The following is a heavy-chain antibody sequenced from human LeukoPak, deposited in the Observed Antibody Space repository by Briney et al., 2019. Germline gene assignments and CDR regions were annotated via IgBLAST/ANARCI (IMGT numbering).Heavy chain of an antibody. Sequence: GGSLRLSCAASGFTFSSYAMSWVRQAPGKGLEWVSSISSSSSYIYYADSVKGRFTISRDNAKNSLYLQMNSLRAEDTAVYYCAPGGRGDYWGQGTLVTVSS. CDR1: GFTFSSYA. CDR2: ISSSSSYI. J-gene: IGHJ4*02. V-gene: IGHV3-21*01. D-gene: IGHD3-16*01. CDR3: APGGRGDY.